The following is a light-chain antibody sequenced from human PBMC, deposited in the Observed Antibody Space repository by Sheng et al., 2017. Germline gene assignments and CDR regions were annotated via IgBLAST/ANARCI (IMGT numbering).Light chain of an antibody. CDR3: QVWDSSTFQVV. CDR1: NIGRRS. CDR2: NDR. Sequence: SYVLTQPPSVSVAPGQTATITCGGDNIGRRSLHWYQQRPGQAPVLVVHNDRDRPSGIPERFSGSNSGNTATLTITRVEADDEADYYCQVWDSSTFQVVFGRGYHADRP. V-gene: IGLV3-21*02. J-gene: IGLJ2*01.